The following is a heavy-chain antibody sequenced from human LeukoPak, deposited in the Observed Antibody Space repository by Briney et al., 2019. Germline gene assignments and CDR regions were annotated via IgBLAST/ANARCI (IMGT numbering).Heavy chain of an antibody. J-gene: IGHJ4*02. CDR3: ARVDQHSSSCLDY. Sequence: PSETLSLTCTVSGGSISSYYWSWIRQPPGKGLEWIGYIYYSGSTDYNPSLKSRVTISVDTSKNQFSLKLSSVTAADTAVYYCARVDQHSSSCLDYWAREPWSPSPQ. V-gene: IGHV4-59*01. D-gene: IGHD6-6*01. CDR2: IYYSGST. CDR1: GGSISSYY.